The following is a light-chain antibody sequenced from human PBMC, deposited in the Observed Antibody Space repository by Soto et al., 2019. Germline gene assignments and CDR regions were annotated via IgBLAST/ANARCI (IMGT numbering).Light chain of an antibody. CDR3: QQYNNWPLFS. CDR2: GAS. Sequence: EIVMTQSPATLSLSPGERATLSCRASQSVSSSYLAWYQQKPGQAPRLLIYGASSRATGIPDRFSGSGSGTDFTLTISRLEPEDFAVYYCQQYNNWPLFSFGPGTKVDNK. CDR1: QSVSSSY. V-gene: IGKV3-20*01. J-gene: IGKJ3*01.